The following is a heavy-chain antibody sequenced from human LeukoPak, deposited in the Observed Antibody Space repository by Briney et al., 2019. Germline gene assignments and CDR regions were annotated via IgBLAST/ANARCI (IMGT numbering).Heavy chain of an antibody. Sequence: PSETLFLICTVSGGSVSSGYYYWSWVRQPPGKGLELTAYIYYSGSTNYNPSLKSRVTISVDTSKNQFSLKLSSVTAADTAVYYCARDLTWNAGQFDPWGQGTLVTVSS. CDR1: GGSVSSGYYY. D-gene: IGHD1-1*01. J-gene: IGHJ5*02. CDR3: ARDLTWNAGQFDP. V-gene: IGHV4-61*01. CDR2: IYYSGST.